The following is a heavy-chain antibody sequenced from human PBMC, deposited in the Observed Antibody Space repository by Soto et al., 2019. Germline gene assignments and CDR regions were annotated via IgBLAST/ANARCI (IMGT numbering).Heavy chain of an antibody. Sequence: SGGSLRLSCAASGVTFSSYAMTWVRQAPGRGLEWVSGISGSGATTSYADSVKGRFTVSRDNSKNTLYLQMNSLRVEDTAVHHCAKLRYFDWSPYYWLEYWGQGTPVTVSS. J-gene: IGHJ4*02. CDR1: GVTFSSYA. CDR3: AKLRYFDWSPYYWLEY. V-gene: IGHV3-23*01. D-gene: IGHD3-9*01. CDR2: ISGSGATT.